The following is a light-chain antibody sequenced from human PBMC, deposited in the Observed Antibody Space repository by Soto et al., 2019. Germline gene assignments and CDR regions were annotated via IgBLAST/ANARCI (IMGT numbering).Light chain of an antibody. CDR1: QDVGGS. J-gene: IGKJ1*01. CDR3: QQYGSLPNT. CDR2: AAS. V-gene: IGKV1-33*01. Sequence: EIQLTQSPCSLSGSVGERVTITCQASQDVGGSVNWYQQRPGQAPRLLLSAASNLETGDPVRFSGSGSGTDFAFIISSLQPEDVATYFCQQYGSLPNTFGQGTKVDIK.